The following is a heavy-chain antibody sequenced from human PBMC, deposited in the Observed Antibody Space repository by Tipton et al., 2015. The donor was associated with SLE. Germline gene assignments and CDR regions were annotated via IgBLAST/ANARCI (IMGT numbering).Heavy chain of an antibody. J-gene: IGHJ4*02. V-gene: IGHV4-39*07. CDR1: GGSISSSSYY. CDR2: IYYSGSS. D-gene: IGHD1-26*01. CDR3: ATGRRIVGAVFDY. Sequence: LRLSCTVSGGSISSSSYYWGWIRQPPGKGLEWIGSIYYSGSSYYNPSLKSRVTMSVDTSKNQFSLNLSSVTAADTAVYYCATGRRIVGAVFDYWGQGTLVTVSS.